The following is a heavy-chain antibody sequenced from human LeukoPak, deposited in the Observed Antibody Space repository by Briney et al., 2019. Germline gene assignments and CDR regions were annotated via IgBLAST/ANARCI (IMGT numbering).Heavy chain of an antibody. CDR2: INPSGGST. Sequence: ASVKVSCKASGYTFTNYHMNWVRQAPGQGLEWMGIINPSGGSTTNAQKLQGRVTMTTDTSTSTAYMELRSLRSDDTAVYYCATTEPYGSGSYYKWGQGTLVTVSS. CDR3: ATTEPYGSGSYYK. V-gene: IGHV1-46*01. J-gene: IGHJ4*02. D-gene: IGHD3-10*01. CDR1: GYTFTNYH.